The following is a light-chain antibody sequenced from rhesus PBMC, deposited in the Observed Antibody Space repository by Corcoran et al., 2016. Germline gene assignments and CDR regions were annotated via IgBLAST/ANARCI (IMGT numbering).Light chain of an antibody. Sequence: QVILTQSPATLSLSPGERATLSCRASQSVSSSLAWYQQKPGKAPRLLPYGASSRATCIPDRFSGSGSGKEFTLTIRGLEPEEFAVYYCQKYSSSPFTFGPGTKLDIK. V-gene: IGKV3-53*02. CDR2: GAS. CDR1: QSVSSS. J-gene: IGKJ3*01. CDR3: QKYSSSPFT.